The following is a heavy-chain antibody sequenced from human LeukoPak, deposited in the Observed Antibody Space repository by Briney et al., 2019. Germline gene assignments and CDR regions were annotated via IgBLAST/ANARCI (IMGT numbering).Heavy chain of an antibody. CDR3: ARGALVVAATYPDY. Sequence: PGGSLRLSCAASGFTLSDYYMSWIRQAPGKGLEWVSYISSSSSYTNYADSVKGRFTISRDNAKNSLYLQMNSLRAEDTAVYYCARGALVVAATYPDYWGQGTLVTVSS. CDR2: ISSSSSYT. V-gene: IGHV3-11*06. J-gene: IGHJ4*02. D-gene: IGHD2-15*01. CDR1: GFTLSDYY.